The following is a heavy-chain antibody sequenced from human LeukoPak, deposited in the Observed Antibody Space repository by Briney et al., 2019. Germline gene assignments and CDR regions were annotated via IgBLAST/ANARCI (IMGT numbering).Heavy chain of an antibody. V-gene: IGHV4-34*01. Sequence: SETPSLTCAVYGGSFSGYYWSWIRQPPGKGLEWIGEINHSGSTNYNPSLKSRITMSVDTSKNQFSLKLSSVTAADTAVYYCARQPDYYDSSGYYYWYFDLWGRGTLVTVSS. J-gene: IGHJ2*01. CDR3: ARQPDYYDSSGYYYWYFDL. CDR1: GGSFSGYY. D-gene: IGHD3-22*01. CDR2: INHSGST.